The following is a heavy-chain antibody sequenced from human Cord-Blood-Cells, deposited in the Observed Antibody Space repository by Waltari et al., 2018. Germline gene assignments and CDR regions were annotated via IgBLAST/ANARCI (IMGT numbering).Heavy chain of an antibody. CDR3: AKDSSGWYLGY. D-gene: IGHD6-19*01. J-gene: IGHJ4*02. Sequence: QVQLVESGGGVVQPGRSLRLSCAASGFTFSSYGMPWVRQAPGKGLEWVAVISYDGSNKYYADSVKGRFTISRDNSKNTLYLQMNSLRAEDTAVYYCAKDSSGWYLGYWGQGTLVTVSS. CDR2: ISYDGSNK. V-gene: IGHV3-30*18. CDR1: GFTFSSYG.